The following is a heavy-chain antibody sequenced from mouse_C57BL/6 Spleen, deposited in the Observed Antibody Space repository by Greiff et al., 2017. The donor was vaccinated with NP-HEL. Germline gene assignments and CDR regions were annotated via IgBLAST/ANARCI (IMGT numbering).Heavy chain of an antibody. V-gene: IGHV1-19*01. CDR2: INPYNGGT. D-gene: IGHD3-2*02. CDR1: GYTFTDYY. Sequence: VQLQQSGPVLVKPGASVKMSCKASGYTFTDYYMNWVKQSHGKSLEWIGVINPYNGGTSYNQKFKGKATLTVDKSSSTAYMELNSLTSEDSAVYYCATDSSGYNPPFAYWGQGTLVTVSA. CDR3: ATDSSGYNPPFAY. J-gene: IGHJ3*01.